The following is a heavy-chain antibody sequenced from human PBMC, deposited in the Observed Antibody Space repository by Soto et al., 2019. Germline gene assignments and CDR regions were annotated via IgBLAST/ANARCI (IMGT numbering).Heavy chain of an antibody. D-gene: IGHD4-17*01. CDR2: ISGSGGST. J-gene: IGHJ6*02. V-gene: IGHV3-23*01. CDR3: AKVAGLNYGDPYYYGMDV. Sequence: GESVRLSCGASGFTFRCYAMSWVGQAPGKGLEWVSAISGSGGSTYYADSVKGRFTISRDNSKNTLYLQMNSLRAEDTAVYYCAKVAGLNYGDPYYYGMDVWGQGTTVTVSS. CDR1: GFTFRCYA.